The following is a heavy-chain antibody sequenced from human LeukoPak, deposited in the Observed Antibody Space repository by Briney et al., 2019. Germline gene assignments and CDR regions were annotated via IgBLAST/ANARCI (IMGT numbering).Heavy chain of an antibody. CDR1: GGTISSYY. D-gene: IGHD3-16*01. CDR3: ARFGGYYFDY. J-gene: IGHJ4*02. Sequence: PSETLSLTCTVSGGTISSYYWNWIRQPPGKGLEWIGYIHDSGSTKYNPSLKSRVAISVDTSKNQFSLKLSSVTAADTAVYYCARFGGYYFDYWGQGTLVTVSS. V-gene: IGHV4-59*08. CDR2: IHDSGST.